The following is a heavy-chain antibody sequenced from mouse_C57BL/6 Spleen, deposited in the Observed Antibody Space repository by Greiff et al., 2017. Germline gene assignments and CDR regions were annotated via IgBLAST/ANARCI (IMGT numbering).Heavy chain of an antibody. CDR2: IDPSDSET. CDR1: GYTFTSYW. J-gene: IGHJ3*01. V-gene: IGHV1-52*01. D-gene: IGHD1-1*02. Sequence: QVQLQQPGAELVRPGSSVKLSCKASGYTFTSYWMHWVKQRPIQGLEWIGNIDPSDSETHYNQKFKDKATLTVDKSSSTAYMQLSSLTSEDSAVYYCARFSPYGHEAYWGQGTLVTVSA. CDR3: ARFSPYGHEAY.